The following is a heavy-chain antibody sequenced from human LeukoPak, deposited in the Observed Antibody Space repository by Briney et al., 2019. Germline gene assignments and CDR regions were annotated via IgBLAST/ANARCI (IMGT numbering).Heavy chain of an antibody. V-gene: IGHV3-21*04. D-gene: IGHD3-22*01. J-gene: IGHJ3*02. Sequence: GGSLRLSRADSGFTFSSYSMNWVRQAPGKGLEWVSSISSSSSFIYYADSVKGRFTISRDNAKNSLYLQMNSLRAEDTAVYYCAKDRSGFYYDSSGYYRSSNAFDIWGQGTMVTVSS. CDR3: AKDRSGFYYDSSGYYRSSNAFDI. CDR1: GFTFSSYS. CDR2: ISSSSSFI.